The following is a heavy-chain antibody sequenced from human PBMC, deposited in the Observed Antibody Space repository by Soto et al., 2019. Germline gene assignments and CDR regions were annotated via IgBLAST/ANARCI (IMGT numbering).Heavy chain of an antibody. Sequence: SETLSLTCAVYGGSFSGYYWSWIRQPPGKGLEWIGEINRSGSTNYNPSLKSRVTISVDTSKNQFSLKLSSVTAADTAVYYCARVGYCSGGRCSEYYFDDWGQGILVTVSS. D-gene: IGHD2-15*01. CDR1: GGSFSGYY. J-gene: IGHJ4*02. CDR3: ARVGYCSGGRCSEYYFDD. V-gene: IGHV4-34*01. CDR2: INRSGST.